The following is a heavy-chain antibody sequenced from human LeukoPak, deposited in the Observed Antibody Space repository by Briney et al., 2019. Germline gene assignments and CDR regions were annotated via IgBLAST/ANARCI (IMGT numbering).Heavy chain of an antibody. Sequence: ASVKVSCKVSGYTLTELSMHWVRQAPGKGLEWMGGFDPEDGETIYAQKFQGRVTITADESTSTAYMELSSLRSEDTAVYYCARETHTAMAVGLYYYGMDVWGQGTTVTVSS. D-gene: IGHD5-18*01. CDR2: FDPEDGET. CDR1: GYTLTELS. J-gene: IGHJ6*02. V-gene: IGHV1-24*01. CDR3: ARETHTAMAVGLYYYGMDV.